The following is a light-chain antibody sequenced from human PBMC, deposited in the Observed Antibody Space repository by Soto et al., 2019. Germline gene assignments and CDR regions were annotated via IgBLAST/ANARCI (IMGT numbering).Light chain of an antibody. Sequence: QSVLTQPPSASGSPGQSVTISCTGTSSDIGGYKHVSWYQQYPGKAPKLMIYEVTKRPSGVPDRFSGSKSGNTASLTVSGLQVEDEADYYCSSYAGSNKFVVFGTGTKVTGL. V-gene: IGLV2-8*01. J-gene: IGLJ1*01. CDR1: SSDIGGYKH. CDR2: EVT. CDR3: SSYAGSNKFVV.